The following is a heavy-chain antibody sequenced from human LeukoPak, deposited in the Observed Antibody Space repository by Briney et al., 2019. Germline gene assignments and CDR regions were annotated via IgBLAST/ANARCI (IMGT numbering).Heavy chain of an antibody. CDR1: GFTFSSYG. J-gene: IGHJ4*02. D-gene: IGHD1-26*01. CDR3: AKGPGFSFSGNYFYSDS. Sequence: GGSLRLSCAASGFTFSSYGMSWVRQAPGKGLEWVSSISGSGGTTYYADSVKGRFIISRDNSKNTLYVQMNSLRVEDTAVYYCAKGPGFSFSGNYFYSDSWGQGTLVTVSS. CDR2: ISGSGGTT. V-gene: IGHV3-23*01.